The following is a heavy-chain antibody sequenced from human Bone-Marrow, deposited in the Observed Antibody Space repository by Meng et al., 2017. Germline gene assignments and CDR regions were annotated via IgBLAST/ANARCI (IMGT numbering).Heavy chain of an antibody. Sequence: SETLSLTCAISGDSVSSNSAAWNWIRQSPSRGLEWLGRTYYRSTWYNDYAVSVKSRITINPDTSKNQFSLQLNSVTPEDTALFYCARALWFGVDYWGQGTLVTVSS. CDR2: TYYRSTWYN. CDR1: GDSVSSNSAA. V-gene: IGHV6-1*01. J-gene: IGHJ4*02. D-gene: IGHD3-10*01. CDR3: ARALWFGVDY.